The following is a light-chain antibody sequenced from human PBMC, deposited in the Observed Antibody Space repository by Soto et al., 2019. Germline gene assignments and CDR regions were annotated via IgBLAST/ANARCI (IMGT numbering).Light chain of an antibody. CDR3: QQYNSYSET. CDR1: RSISSW. Sequence: DIQMTQSPSTLSASVGDRVTITCRASRSISSWLAWYQQKPGEAPKLLIYDASSLESGVPSRFSGSGSGTEFTLTISSLQPDDFATYYCQQYNSYSETFGQGTKVDIK. J-gene: IGKJ1*01. V-gene: IGKV1-5*01. CDR2: DAS.